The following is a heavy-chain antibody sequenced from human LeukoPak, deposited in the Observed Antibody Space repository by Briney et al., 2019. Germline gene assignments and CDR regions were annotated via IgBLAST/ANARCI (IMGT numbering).Heavy chain of an antibody. CDR3: AKVKEAARHFDY. D-gene: IGHD6-6*01. V-gene: IGHV3-23*01. CDR1: GFTFSSYA. Sequence: GGSLRLSCAVSGFTFSSYAMSWVRQAPGKGLEWVSSISGSGTSTYYADSVKGRFTISRDNSKNTLYLQMNSLRAEDTAIYYCAKVKEAARHFDYWGQGTLVTVSS. CDR2: ISGSGTST. J-gene: IGHJ4*02.